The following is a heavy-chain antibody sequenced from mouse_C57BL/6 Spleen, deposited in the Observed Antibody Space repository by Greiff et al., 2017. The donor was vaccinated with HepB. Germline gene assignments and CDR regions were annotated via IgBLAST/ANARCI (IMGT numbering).Heavy chain of an antibody. CDR3: ARIGSRFAY. CDR1: GYTFTSYW. D-gene: IGHD1-1*01. J-gene: IGHJ3*01. Sequence: VQLQQPGAELVKPGASVKLSCKASGYTFTSYWMHWVKQRPGQGLEWIGMIHPNSGSTNYNEKFKSKATLTVDKSSSTAYMQLSSLTSEDSAVYYCARIGSRFAYWGQGTLVTVSA. V-gene: IGHV1-64*01. CDR2: IHPNSGST.